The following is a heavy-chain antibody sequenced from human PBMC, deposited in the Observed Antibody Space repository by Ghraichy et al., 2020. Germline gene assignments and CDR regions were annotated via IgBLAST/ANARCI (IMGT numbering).Heavy chain of an antibody. CDR3: AGSRDSAWHNFDY. J-gene: IGHJ4*02. D-gene: IGHD3-22*01. V-gene: IGHV3-30-3*01. CDR1: GFNFNNYV. CDR2: ISFDGNIK. Sequence: GGSLRLSCVGSGFNFNNYVLHWVRQAPDKGLEWVAVISFDGNIKHYADSVKGRFTISRGNSKNTLYLQMDSLRAEDTAVFHCAGSRDSAWHNFDYWGQGTLVTVS.